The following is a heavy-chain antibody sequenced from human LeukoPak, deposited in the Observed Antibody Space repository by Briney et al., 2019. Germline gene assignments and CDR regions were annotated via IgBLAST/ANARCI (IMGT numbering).Heavy chain of an antibody. CDR1: GFTFSTYN. CDR3: ARADAVAGTITFYY. V-gene: IGHV3-48*01. J-gene: IGHJ4*02. Sequence: PGGSLRLSCAASGFTFSTYNMNWVRQAPGKGLEWVSYISSSSSTIYYADSVKGRFTISRDNAKNSLYLHMNSLRAEDTAVYYCARADAVAGTITFYYWGQGTLVTVSS. CDR2: ISSSSSTI. D-gene: IGHD6-19*01.